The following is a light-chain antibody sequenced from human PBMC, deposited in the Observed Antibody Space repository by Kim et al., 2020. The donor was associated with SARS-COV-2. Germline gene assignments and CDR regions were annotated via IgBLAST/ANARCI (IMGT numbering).Light chain of an antibody. CDR1: QSVSTH. Sequence: EIVMTQSPATLSVSPGERVTLSCRASQSVSTHLAWCQQKPGQAPRLLIYGASNRTTGIPARFSGSGSGTEFTLTITSLQAEDFGVYYCQQYNNWPPGLTFGGGTKVDIK. J-gene: IGKJ4*01. CDR3: QQYNNWPPGLT. V-gene: IGKV3-15*01. CDR2: GAS.